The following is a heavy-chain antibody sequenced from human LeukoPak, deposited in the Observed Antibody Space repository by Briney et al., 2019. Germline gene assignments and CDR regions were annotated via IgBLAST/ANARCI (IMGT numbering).Heavy chain of an antibody. CDR3: ARATLGYYDSWFDP. Sequence: PSQTLSLTCTVSGGSISSGSYYWSWIRQPAGKGLEWIGRIYTSGSTNYNPSLKGRDTISVDTSKNQFSLKLSSVTAADTAVYYCARATLGYYDSWFDPWGQGTLVTVSS. J-gene: IGHJ5*02. CDR1: GGSISSGSYY. D-gene: IGHD3-22*01. CDR2: IYTSGST. V-gene: IGHV4-61*02.